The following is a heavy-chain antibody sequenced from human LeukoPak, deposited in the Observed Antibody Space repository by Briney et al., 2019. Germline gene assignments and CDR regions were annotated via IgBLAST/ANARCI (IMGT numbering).Heavy chain of an antibody. D-gene: IGHD6-19*01. V-gene: IGHV4-34*01. CDR1: GGSFSGYY. CDR3: ASLLYSSGWYGSDY. CDR2: INHSGST. J-gene: IGHJ4*02. Sequence: SETLSLTCAVYGGSFSGYYWSWIRQPPGKGLEWIGEINHSGSTNYNPSLKSRVTISVDTSKNQFSLKLSSVTAADTAVYYCASLLYSSGWYGSDYWGQGTLVTVSS.